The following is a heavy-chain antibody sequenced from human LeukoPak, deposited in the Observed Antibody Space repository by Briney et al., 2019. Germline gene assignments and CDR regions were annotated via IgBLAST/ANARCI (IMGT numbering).Heavy chain of an antibody. CDR3: ARVVYDSSGYYYEEYFQH. CDR1: GFTVSSNY. V-gene: IGHV3-53*01. CDR2: IYSGGST. J-gene: IGHJ1*01. Sequence: PGGSLRLSCAASGFTVSSNYISWVRQAPGKGLEWVSVIYSGGSTYYADSVKGRFTISRDNSKNTLYLQMNSLRAEDTAVYYCARVVYDSSGYYYEEYFQHWGQGTLVTVSS. D-gene: IGHD3-22*01.